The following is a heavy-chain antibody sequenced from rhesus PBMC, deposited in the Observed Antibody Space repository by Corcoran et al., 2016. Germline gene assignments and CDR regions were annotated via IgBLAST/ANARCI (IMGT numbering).Heavy chain of an antibody. Sequence: EVQLVQSGAEVKKPGASVKISCKASGYTFTDYYLHWVRQAPGKGLEGKGRIDPEDCQAIHAQKFQDRVTIPADTSTDTAYRELSSLRSEDTAVYYCATGYYYFDYWGQGVLVTVSS. CDR2: IDPEDCQA. CDR3: ATGYYYFDY. V-gene: IGHV1-111*02. J-gene: IGHJ4*01. D-gene: IGHD3-9*01. CDR1: GYTFTDYY.